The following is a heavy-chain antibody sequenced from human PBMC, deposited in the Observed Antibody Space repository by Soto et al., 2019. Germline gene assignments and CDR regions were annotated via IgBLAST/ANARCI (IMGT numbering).Heavy chain of an antibody. Sequence: EVQLVGSGGGLVQPGRSLRLSCADTGFTFDDHAMHWVRQAPGKGLEWVSGISWDSGSIGYADSVKGRFTISRDNAKNSLYRQMSSLRAEDTALYYCAIDIGGGLGCYFAHWGQGTMFTVSS. D-gene: IGHD6-19*01. V-gene: IGHV3-9*01. J-gene: IGHJ4*02. CDR2: ISWDSGSI. CDR1: GFTFDDHA. CDR3: AIDIGGGLGCYFAH.